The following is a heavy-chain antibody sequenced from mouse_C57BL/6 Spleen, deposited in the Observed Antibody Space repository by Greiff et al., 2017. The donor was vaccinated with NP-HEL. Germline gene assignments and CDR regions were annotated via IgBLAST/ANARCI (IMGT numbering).Heavy chain of an antibody. CDR2: IHPSDSDT. V-gene: IGHV1-74*01. CDR1: GYTFTSYW. CDR3: AIKPNWAWFAY. D-gene: IGHD4-1*01. J-gene: IGHJ3*01. Sequence: VQLQQPGAELVKPGASVKVSCKASGYTFTSYWMHWVKQRPGQGLEWIGRIHPSDSDTNYNQKFKGKATLTVDKSSSTAYMQLSSLTSEDSAVYYCAIKPNWAWFAYWGQGSLVTVSA.